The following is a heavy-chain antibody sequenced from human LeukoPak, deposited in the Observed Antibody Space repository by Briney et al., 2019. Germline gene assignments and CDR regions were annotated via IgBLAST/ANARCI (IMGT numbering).Heavy chain of an antibody. CDR2: ISGSGGSI. Sequence: PGGSLRLSCAASGFTFSSYAMSWVRQAPGKGLEWVSAISGSGGSIYYADSVKGRFTISRDNSKNTLYLQMNSLRAEDTAVYYCAQFQWELRGFDYWGQGTLVTVSS. D-gene: IGHD1-26*01. V-gene: IGHV3-23*01. J-gene: IGHJ4*02. CDR1: GFTFSSYA. CDR3: AQFQWELRGFDY.